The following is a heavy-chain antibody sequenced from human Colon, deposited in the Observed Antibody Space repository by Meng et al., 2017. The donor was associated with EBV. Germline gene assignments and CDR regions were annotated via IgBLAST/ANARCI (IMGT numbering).Heavy chain of an antibody. Sequence: PLQGAGPGLVEPSEALSPTCTVSGGSIGSYYWSWIRQPPGKGLEWIGYIYYSGSTNYNPSLKSRVTISVDTSKNQFSLKLSSVTAADTAVYYCARHFINWFDPWGQGTLVTVSS. J-gene: IGHJ5*02. V-gene: IGHV4-59*08. CDR3: ARHFINWFDP. CDR2: IYYSGST. CDR1: GGSIGSYY.